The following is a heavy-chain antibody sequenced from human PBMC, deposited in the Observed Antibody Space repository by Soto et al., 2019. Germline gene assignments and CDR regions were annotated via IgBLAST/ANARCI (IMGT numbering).Heavy chain of an antibody. CDR3: ARGRYGDY. D-gene: IGHD1-1*01. CDR2: LSAHNGNT. Sequence: QVHLVQSGAEAKKPGASVKVSFQGSGYDFTIYGIAWVRQAPGQGLEWMGWLSAHNGNTNYAQKLEGRVTVTRDTSTSTAYMELRRLRYDDTAVYYCARGRYGDYWGQGALVTVSS. V-gene: IGHV1-18*01. CDR1: GYDFTIYG. J-gene: IGHJ4*02.